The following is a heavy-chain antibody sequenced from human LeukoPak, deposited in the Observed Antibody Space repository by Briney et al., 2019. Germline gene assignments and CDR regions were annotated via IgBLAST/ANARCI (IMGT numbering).Heavy chain of an antibody. V-gene: IGHV1-18*01. CDR3: ARAPQGYSSGWYGGFPFDY. D-gene: IGHD6-13*01. Sequence: ASVKVSCKASGYTFTNYGISWVRQAPGQGLEYMGWISAYSGHTNYAQKIQGRVTMTTDTATGTAYMELRSLRSDDTAVYYCARAPQGYSSGWYGGFPFDYWGQGTLVTVSS. J-gene: IGHJ4*02. CDR2: ISAYSGHT. CDR1: GYTFTNYG.